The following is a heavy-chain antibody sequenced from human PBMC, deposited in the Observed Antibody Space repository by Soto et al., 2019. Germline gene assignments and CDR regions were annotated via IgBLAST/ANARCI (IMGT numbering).Heavy chain of an antibody. J-gene: IGHJ4*02. CDR1: GFIFSTYG. CDR3: ARGNAGTFEFVSVYPYAFDY. V-gene: IGHV3-21*01. D-gene: IGHD3-3*01. CDR2: ISSSRSDI. Sequence: PGGSLRLSCSVSGFIFSTYGMNWVRQSPGKGLEGGSCISSSRSDIYYADSVRGRFTISRDNAKELLFLQMNRLRAEDTAVYYCARGNAGTFEFVSVYPYAFDYWGPGTQVTVSS.